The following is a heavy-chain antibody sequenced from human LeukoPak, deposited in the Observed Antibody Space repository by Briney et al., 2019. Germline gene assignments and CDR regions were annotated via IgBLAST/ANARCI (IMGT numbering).Heavy chain of an antibody. CDR2: IRSKAYGGTT. CDR3: TRGPRGSSWYFDY. J-gene: IGHJ4*02. CDR1: GFTFGDYA. D-gene: IGHD6-13*01. Sequence: GGSLRLSCTASGFTFGDYAMSWVRQAPGKGLEWVGFIRSKAYGGTTEYAASVKGRFSISREDSKSIAYLQMNSLKTEDTAVYYCTRGPRGSSWYFDYWGQGTLVTVSS. V-gene: IGHV3-49*04.